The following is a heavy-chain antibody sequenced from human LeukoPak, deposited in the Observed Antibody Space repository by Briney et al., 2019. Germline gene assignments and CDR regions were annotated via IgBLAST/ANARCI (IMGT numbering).Heavy chain of an antibody. CDR3: ARRGITISGVLVYHYSGLDV. CDR1: GFTLSSHW. CDR2: IKDDGSEK. D-gene: IGHD3-3*01. J-gene: IGHJ6*02. V-gene: IGHV3-7*01. Sequence: GGALRLSGAGSGFTLSSHWMNWVRQAPGKGLEWVASIKDDGSEKHYVDSVSGRFTISRDNAKNSLHLQMSSLRAEDTAVYYCARRGITISGVLVYHYSGLDVWGQGTTVTVSS.